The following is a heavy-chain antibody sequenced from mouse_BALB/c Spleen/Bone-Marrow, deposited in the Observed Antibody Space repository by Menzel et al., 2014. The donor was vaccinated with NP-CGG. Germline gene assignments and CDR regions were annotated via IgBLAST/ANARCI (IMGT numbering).Heavy chain of an antibody. J-gene: IGHJ2*01. CDR3: ARDVPLYDVGYFDY. Sequence: EVKLVESGGGLVQPGGSRKLSCAASGFTFSSFGMHWVRQAPEKGLEWVAYISSGSSTIYYADTVKGRLTISRDNPKNTLFLQMTSLRSEDTAMHYCARDVPLYDVGYFDYWGQGTTLTVSS. CDR2: ISSGSSTI. CDR1: GFTFSSFG. D-gene: IGHD2-14*01. V-gene: IGHV5-17*02.